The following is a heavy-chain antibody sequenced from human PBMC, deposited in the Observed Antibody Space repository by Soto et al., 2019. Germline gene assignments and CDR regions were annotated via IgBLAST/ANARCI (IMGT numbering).Heavy chain of an antibody. Sequence: VGSLRLSCTASGFTFSSYAMSWVRQAPGKGLEWVSSISGSGTVSNHADSVKGRLTISRDNSKNTLYLQMDNLRAEDTAVYHCARRPEGRYFDYWGQGTLVTVSS. CDR2: ISGSGTVS. D-gene: IGHD3-10*01. V-gene: IGHV3-23*01. CDR1: GFTFSSYA. J-gene: IGHJ4*02. CDR3: ARRPEGRYFDY.